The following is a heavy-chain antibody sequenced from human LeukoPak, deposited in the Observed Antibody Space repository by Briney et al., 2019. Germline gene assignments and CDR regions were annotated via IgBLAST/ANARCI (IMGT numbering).Heavy chain of an antibody. CDR1: GGTLNTHI. CDR3: ARVNLRGSQYNWFDP. CDR2: ITPIIDSS. V-gene: IGHV1-69*08. Sequence: EASVKVSCKASGGTLNTHIFTWVRQAPGQGLEWMGKITPIIDSSKYAQKFQGRLTITADKSTGTVYMELSSLRSEDTAVYYCARVNLRGSQYNWFDPWGRGTLVTVSS. J-gene: IGHJ5*02. D-gene: IGHD1-26*01.